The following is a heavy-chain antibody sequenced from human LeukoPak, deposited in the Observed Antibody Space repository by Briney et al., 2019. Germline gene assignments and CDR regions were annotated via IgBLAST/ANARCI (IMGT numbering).Heavy chain of an antibody. D-gene: IGHD1-14*01. CDR3: ARDLSEPLYYYYYMDV. Sequence: GGSLRLSCAASGFIYSHYGMHWVRQAPGKGLEWVAVIWSDGSNRFYAGSVKGRFTISRDNSQNTLFLQMNSLRAEDTAMYYCARDLSEPLYYYYYMDVWGKGTTVTVSS. CDR1: GFIYSHYG. CDR2: IWSDGSNR. J-gene: IGHJ6*03. V-gene: IGHV3-33*01.